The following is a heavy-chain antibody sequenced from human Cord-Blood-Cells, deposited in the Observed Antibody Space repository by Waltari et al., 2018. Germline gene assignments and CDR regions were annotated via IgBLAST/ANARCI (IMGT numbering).Heavy chain of an antibody. D-gene: IGHD2-2*01. CDR1: GGSFSGYY. Sequence: QVQLQQWGAGLLKPSETLSLTCAVYGGSFSGYYWSWIRQPPGKGLEWIGENNHSGSTNYNPSLKSRVTISVDTSKNQFSLKLSSVTAADTAVYYCAIGSPFIVVVPAAGFDYWGQGTLVTVSS. J-gene: IGHJ4*02. CDR3: AIGSPFIVVVPAAGFDY. V-gene: IGHV4-34*01. CDR2: NNHSGST.